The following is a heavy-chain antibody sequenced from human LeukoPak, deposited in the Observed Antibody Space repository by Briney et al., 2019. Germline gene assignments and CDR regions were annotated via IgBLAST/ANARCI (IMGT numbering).Heavy chain of an antibody. D-gene: IGHD5-12*01. J-gene: IGHJ4*02. CDR3: ARGSSGYSGYAGDY. Sequence: SETLSLTCTVSGGSISSGGYYWSWIRQHPGKGLEWIGYIYYSGSTYYNPSLKSRVTISVDTSKNQFSLKLSSVTAADTAVYYCARGSSGYSGYAGDYWGQGTLVTVSS. V-gene: IGHV4-31*03. CDR2: IYYSGST. CDR1: GGSISSGGYY.